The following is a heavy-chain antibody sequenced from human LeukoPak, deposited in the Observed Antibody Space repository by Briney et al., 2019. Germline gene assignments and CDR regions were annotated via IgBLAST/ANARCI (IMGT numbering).Heavy chain of an antibody. CDR3: ARRDYYDSSGYHDAFDI. Sequence: SETLSLTCTVSGGSISSYYWSWIRQPPGKGLEWIGSIYYSGSTYHNPSLKSRVTISVDTSKNQFSLKLSSVTAADTAVYYCARRDYYDSSGYHDAFDIWGQGTMVTVSS. CDR1: GGSISSYY. D-gene: IGHD3-22*01. CDR2: IYYSGST. V-gene: IGHV4-39*01. J-gene: IGHJ3*02.